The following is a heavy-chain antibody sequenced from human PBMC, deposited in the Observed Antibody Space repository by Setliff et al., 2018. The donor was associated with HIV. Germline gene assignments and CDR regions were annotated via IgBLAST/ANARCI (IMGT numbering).Heavy chain of an antibody. Sequence: ASVKVSCKASGYTFPTYAITWVRQAPGQGLEWMGWISAYNGNANYAQKFQGRVTMTTDTSTSTAYMELRSLRSDDTAVYFCARDVGVPGRGNALEYWGQGIPVTVSS. J-gene: IGHJ4*02. D-gene: IGHD3-10*01. CDR3: ARDVGVPGRGNALEY. CDR1: GYTFPTYA. V-gene: IGHV1-18*01. CDR2: ISAYNGNA.